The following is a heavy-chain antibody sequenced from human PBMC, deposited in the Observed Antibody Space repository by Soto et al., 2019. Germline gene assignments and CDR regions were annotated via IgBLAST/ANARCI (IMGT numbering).Heavy chain of an antibody. J-gene: IGHJ5*02. CDR3: AKGQMGIAASGTTP. CDR1: GFTFTDYY. CDR2: ISSSGSTI. Sequence: GGSLRLSCAASGFTFTDYYMSWIRQAPGKGLEWVSYISSSGSTIYYADSVKGRFTISRDNAKNSLYLQMNSLRAEDTAVYYCAKGQMGIAASGTTPWGQGTLVTVSS. V-gene: IGHV3-11*01. D-gene: IGHD6-13*01.